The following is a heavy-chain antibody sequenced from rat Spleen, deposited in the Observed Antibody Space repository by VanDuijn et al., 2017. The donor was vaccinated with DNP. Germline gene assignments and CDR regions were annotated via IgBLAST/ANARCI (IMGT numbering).Heavy chain of an antibody. D-gene: IGHD5-1*01. CDR2: INGAGST. V-gene: IGHV3-3*01. CDR3: AIQLGVFDY. Sequence: EVQLQESGPGLVKPSQSLSLTCSVTGYSITSSFRWSWIRKFPGDKLEWMGYINGAGSTNYNPSLKSRISITRDTSKNQFFLQVNSVTPEDSATYYGAIQLGVFDYWGQGVVVTVSS. CDR1: GYSITSSFR. J-gene: IGHJ2*01.